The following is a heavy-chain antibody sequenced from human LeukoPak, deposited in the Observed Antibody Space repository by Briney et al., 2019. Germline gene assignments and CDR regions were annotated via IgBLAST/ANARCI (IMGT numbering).Heavy chain of an antibody. Sequence: SETLSLTCTVSGGSISSYYWSWIRQPPGKGLEWIGYIYYSGSTNYNPSLKSRVTISVDTSKNQFSLKLSSVTAADTAVYYCASQPYYYDSSNFDYWGQGTLVTVSS. CDR2: IYYSGST. CDR3: ASQPYYYDSSNFDY. CDR1: GGSISSYY. V-gene: IGHV4-59*01. J-gene: IGHJ4*02. D-gene: IGHD3-22*01.